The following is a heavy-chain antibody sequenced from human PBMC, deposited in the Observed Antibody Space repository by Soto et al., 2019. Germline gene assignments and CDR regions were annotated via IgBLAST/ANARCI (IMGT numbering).Heavy chain of an antibody. Sequence: QVQLVEFGGGVVQPGRSLRLSCAASGFTFSDYAMHWVSQAPGKGLEWVAIISFDGSNEHYADSVQGRFTISRDNSENTLYLQMNSLRADDTAVYYCARPAATVIFYSGMDVWGQGTTVTVSS. CDR2: ISFDGSNE. D-gene: IGHD4-17*01. V-gene: IGHV3-30-3*01. CDR3: ARPAATVIFYSGMDV. J-gene: IGHJ6*02. CDR1: GFTFSDYA.